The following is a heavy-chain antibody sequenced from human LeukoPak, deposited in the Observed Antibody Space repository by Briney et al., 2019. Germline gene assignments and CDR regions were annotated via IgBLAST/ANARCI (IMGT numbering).Heavy chain of an antibody. Sequence: SETMSLTCTVSGGSISSYYWSWIRQPPGKGLEWIGYIYYSGSTNYNPSLKNRVTISVDTSKNQFSLKLSSVTAADTAVYYCARVDIVVVVAATGKYYYYYMDVWGKGTTVTVSS. V-gene: IGHV4-59*01. CDR2: IYYSGST. D-gene: IGHD2-15*01. J-gene: IGHJ6*03. CDR3: ARVDIVVVVAATGKYYYYYMDV. CDR1: GGSISSYY.